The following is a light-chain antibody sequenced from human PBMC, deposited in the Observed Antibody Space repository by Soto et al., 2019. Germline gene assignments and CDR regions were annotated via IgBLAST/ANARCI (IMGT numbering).Light chain of an antibody. Sequence: EIMLTQSPGTLSLSPGERATLSCRASQSVASSYLGWYQQKPGQAPRLLIYATSSRATGIPDRFSGSGSGTDFTRTISRLEPEDFAVYYCQQYVSSSYTFGQGTKLEIK. J-gene: IGKJ2*01. CDR3: QQYVSSSYT. V-gene: IGKV3-20*01. CDR1: QSVASSY. CDR2: ATS.